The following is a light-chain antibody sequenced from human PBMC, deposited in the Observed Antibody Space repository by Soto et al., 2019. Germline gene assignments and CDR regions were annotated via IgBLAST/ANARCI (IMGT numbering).Light chain of an antibody. CDR1: QSVSSY. J-gene: IGKJ1*01. CDR3: QQRSNWSGT. Sequence: EIGLTQSAATLSGSPGERATLSWRASQSVSSYLAWYQQKPGQAPRLLIYDASNRATGIPARFSGSMYGTDFNLTISSLETEDLAVYDCQQRSNWSGTFGQGTKVDIK. V-gene: IGKV3-11*01. CDR2: DAS.